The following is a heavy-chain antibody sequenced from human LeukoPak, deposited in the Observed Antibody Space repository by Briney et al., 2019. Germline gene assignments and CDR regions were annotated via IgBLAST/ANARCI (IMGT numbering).Heavy chain of an antibody. D-gene: IGHD3-22*01. Sequence: GGSLRLSCAASGFTFSSYGMHWVRQAPGKGLEWVAVISYDGSNKYYADSVKGRFTISRDNSKNTLYLQMNSLRAEDTAVYYCAKDLWGDYYDSSDPYHFDYWGQGTLVTVSS. CDR3: AKDLWGDYYDSSDPYHFDY. V-gene: IGHV3-30*18. J-gene: IGHJ4*02. CDR1: GFTFSSYG. CDR2: ISYDGSNK.